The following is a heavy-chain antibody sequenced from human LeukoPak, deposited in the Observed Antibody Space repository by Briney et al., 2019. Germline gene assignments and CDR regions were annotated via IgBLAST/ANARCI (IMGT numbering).Heavy chain of an antibody. V-gene: IGHV1-46*01. CDR2: INPNGGST. J-gene: IGHJ5*02. D-gene: IGHD1-26*01. CDR3: ARGTYCYVNS. Sequence: ASVKVSCKASGYTFTNHYMHWVRQAPGQRLEWMGIINPNGGSTTYAQKFQGRVTMTRDVSTSTVYMDLSSLRFEDTAVYYCARGTYCYVNSWGQGTLVTVSS. CDR1: GYTFTNHY.